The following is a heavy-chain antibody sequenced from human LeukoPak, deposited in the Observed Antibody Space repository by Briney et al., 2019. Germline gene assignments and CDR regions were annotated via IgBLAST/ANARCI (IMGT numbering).Heavy chain of an antibody. CDR3: ARGRRYCSGGSCRNNWSDP. CDR1: GYTFTSYD. D-gene: IGHD2-15*01. J-gene: IGHJ5*02. V-gene: IGHV1-8*01. Sequence: GASVKVSCNASGYTFTSYDINWVRQATGQGLEWMGWMNPNSGNTGYAQKFQGRVTMTRNTSISTAYMELSSLRSEDTAVYYCARGRRYCSGGSCRNNWSDPWGQGTLVTVSS. CDR2: MNPNSGNT.